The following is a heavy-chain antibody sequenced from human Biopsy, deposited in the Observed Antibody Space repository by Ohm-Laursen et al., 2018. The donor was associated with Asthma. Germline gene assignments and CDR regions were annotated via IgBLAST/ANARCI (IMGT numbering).Heavy chain of an antibody. Sequence: SLRLSCTASGFSFSNYGMHWVRQAPGKGLEWVAVISFDGSNKYYADFVKGRFTISRDNSKNTLYLQMNSLRAEDKAVYYCARSREAYCSGGACHTSGFDFWGQGTLVTVSS. CDR2: ISFDGSNK. D-gene: IGHD2-15*01. CDR1: GFSFSNYG. V-gene: IGHV3-30*03. J-gene: IGHJ4*02. CDR3: ARSREAYCSGGACHTSGFDF.